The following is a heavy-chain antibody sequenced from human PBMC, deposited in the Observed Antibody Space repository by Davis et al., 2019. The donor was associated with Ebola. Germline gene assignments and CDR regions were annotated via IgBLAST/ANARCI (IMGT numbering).Heavy chain of an antibody. J-gene: IGHJ5*02. Sequence: GESLKISCAASGFTFSSYAMHWVRQAPGKGLEWVAVISYDGSNKYYADSVKGRFTISRDNAKNSLYLQMNSLRAEDTAVYYCARATVRGIKWFDPWGQGALVTVSS. D-gene: IGHD3-10*01. CDR3: ARATVRGIKWFDP. V-gene: IGHV3-30-3*01. CDR2: ISYDGSNK. CDR1: GFTFSSYA.